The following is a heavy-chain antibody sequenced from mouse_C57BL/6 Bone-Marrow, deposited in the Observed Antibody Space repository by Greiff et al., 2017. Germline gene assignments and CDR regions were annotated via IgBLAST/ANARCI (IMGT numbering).Heavy chain of an antibody. V-gene: IGHV14-4*01. CDR1: GFNIKDDY. CDR3: TLVHYDGYYF. D-gene: IGHD2-3*01. Sequence: VQLQQSGAELVRPGASVKLSCTASGFNIKDDYMHWVKQRPEQGLEWIGWIDPENGDTEYASKFQGKATITADTSSNTAYLQLSSLTSEDTAVYYSTLVHYDGYYFWGQGTLVTVSA. CDR2: IDPENGDT. J-gene: IGHJ3*01.